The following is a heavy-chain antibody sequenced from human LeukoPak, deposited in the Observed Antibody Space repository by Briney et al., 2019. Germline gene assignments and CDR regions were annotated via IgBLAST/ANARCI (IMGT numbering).Heavy chain of an antibody. Sequence: PGGSLRLSCAASGFTFSSYAMSWVRQAPGKGLEWVSVISGSGGSTYYADSVKGRFTISRDNSKNTLYLQMNSLRAEDTAVYYCARGPYSSGWYGLDYWGQGTLVTVSS. J-gene: IGHJ4*02. D-gene: IGHD6-19*01. CDR2: ISGSGGST. CDR3: ARGPYSSGWYGLDY. CDR1: GFTFSSYA. V-gene: IGHV3-23*01.